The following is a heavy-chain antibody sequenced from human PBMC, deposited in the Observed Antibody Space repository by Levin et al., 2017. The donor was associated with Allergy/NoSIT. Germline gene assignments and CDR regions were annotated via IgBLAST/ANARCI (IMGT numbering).Heavy chain of an antibody. Sequence: SETLSLTCAVYGGSFSGYYRSWIRQPPGKGLEWIGEINHSGSTNYNPYPKSRVTIAVDTSKNQFSLKLSSVTAEDTAVDYWARGGYSYGLGVDYWGQGTLVTVSS. V-gene: IGHV4-34*01. CDR3: ARGGYSYGLGVDY. D-gene: IGHD5-18*01. CDR1: GGSFSGYY. J-gene: IGHJ4*02. CDR2: INHSGST.